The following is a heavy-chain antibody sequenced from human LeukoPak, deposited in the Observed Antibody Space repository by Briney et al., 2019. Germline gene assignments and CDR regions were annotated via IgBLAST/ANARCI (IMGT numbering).Heavy chain of an antibody. CDR1: GFTFDDYA. V-gene: IGHV3-7*01. Sequence: GRSLRLSCAASGFTFDDYAMHWVRQAPGEGLEWVANIKQDGSEKYYVDSVKGRFTISRDNAKNSLYLQMNSLRAEDTAVYYCARQRRYCSGDNCYQRTFDYWGQGTLVTVSS. CDR3: ARQRRYCSGDNCYQRTFDY. D-gene: IGHD2-15*01. CDR2: IKQDGSEK. J-gene: IGHJ4*02.